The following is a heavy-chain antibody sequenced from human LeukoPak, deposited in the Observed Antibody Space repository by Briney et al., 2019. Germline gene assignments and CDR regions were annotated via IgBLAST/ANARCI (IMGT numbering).Heavy chain of an antibody. CDR1: GFTFSSYA. V-gene: IGHV3-23*01. CDR2: ISGSGGST. CDR3: AKRPTYYYDSSGYSQPPFDY. D-gene: IGHD3-22*01. J-gene: IGHJ4*02. Sequence: GGSLRLSCAASGFTFSSYAMSWVRQAPGKGLEWVSAISGSGGSTYYADSVKGRFTISRDNSKNTLYLQMNSLRAEDTAVYYCAKRPTYYYDSSGYSQPPFDYWGQGTLVTVSS.